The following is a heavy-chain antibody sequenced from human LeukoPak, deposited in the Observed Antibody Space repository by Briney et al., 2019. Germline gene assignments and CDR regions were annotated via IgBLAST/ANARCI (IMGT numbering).Heavy chain of an antibody. CDR3: AKDSSTSWLSDC. CDR1: GFTFNTYG. Sequence: GGSLRLSCAAFGFTFNTYGMSWVRQAPGKGLEWVSGIDPSGAYTDYAESVKGRFTISRDNSKNTLFLQMSSLRAEDTAVYYCAKDSSTSWLSDCWGQGTLVTVSS. D-gene: IGHD2-2*01. CDR2: IDPSGAYT. V-gene: IGHV3-23*01. J-gene: IGHJ4*02.